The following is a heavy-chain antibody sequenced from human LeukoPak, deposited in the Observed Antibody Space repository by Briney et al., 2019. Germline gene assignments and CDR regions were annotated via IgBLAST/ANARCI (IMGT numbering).Heavy chain of an antibody. J-gene: IGHJ4*02. D-gene: IGHD2-21*02. V-gene: IGHV3-7*01. CDR1: GFTFSTYW. Sequence: PGGSLRLSCTASGFTFSTYWMIWVRQAPGKGLEWVANINQDGSVRYYVASVKGRFTISRDNAKNLVHLQMNSLRAEDTAVYYCARKGLPDYWGQGTMVTVSS. CDR3: ARKGLPDY. CDR2: INQDGSVR.